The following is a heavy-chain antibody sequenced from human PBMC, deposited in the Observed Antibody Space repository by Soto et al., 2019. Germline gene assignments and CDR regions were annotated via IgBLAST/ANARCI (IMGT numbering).Heavy chain of an antibody. CDR3: ARDLGSGYDLAMDV. D-gene: IGHD5-12*01. CDR1: GGSINNYY. V-gene: IGHV4-59*01. J-gene: IGHJ6*02. CDR2: IYHSGRS. Sequence: SETLSLTCTVSGGSINNYYWSWIRQTPGKGLEWIANIYHSGRSNYNPSLKSRVIISVDTSKNQFSLRLSSVTAADTAVYYCARDLGSGYDLAMDVWGQGTTVTVSS.